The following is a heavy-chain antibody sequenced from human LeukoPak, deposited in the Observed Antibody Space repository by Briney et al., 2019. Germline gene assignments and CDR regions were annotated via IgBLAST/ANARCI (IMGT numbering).Heavy chain of an antibody. V-gene: IGHV5-51*01. CDR1: GYRFTSYW. J-gene: IGHJ3*02. CDR2: IYPGDSDT. Sequence: GESLKISCKGSGYRFTSYWIGWVRQMPGKGLEWMGIIYPGDSDTRYSPSFQGQVTISADESISTAYLQWSSLKASDTAMYYCARSNTAMVNDAFDIWGQGTMVTVSS. CDR3: ARSNTAMVNDAFDI. D-gene: IGHD5-18*01.